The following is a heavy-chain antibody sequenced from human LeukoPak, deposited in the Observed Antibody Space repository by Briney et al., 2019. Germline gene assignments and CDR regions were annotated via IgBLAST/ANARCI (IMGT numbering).Heavy chain of an antibody. CDR1: GGSISSYY. D-gene: IGHD3-3*01. Sequence: PSETLSLTCTVSGGSISSYYWSWIRQPPGKGLEWIGYIYYSGSTNYNPSLKSRVTISVDKSKNQFSLKLSSVTAADTAVYYCARQPYDFWSGYYYYYGMDVCGQGTTVTVSS. CDR2: IYYSGST. J-gene: IGHJ6*02. CDR3: ARQPYDFWSGYYYYYGMDV. V-gene: IGHV4-59*08.